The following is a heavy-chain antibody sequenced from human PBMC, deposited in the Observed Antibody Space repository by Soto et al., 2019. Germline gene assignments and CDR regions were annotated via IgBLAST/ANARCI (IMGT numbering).Heavy chain of an antibody. CDR1: GYTFTSYY. Sequence: QVQLVQSGAEVKKPGASVKVSCKASGYTFTSYYMHWVRQAPGQGLEWMGIINPSGGSTSYAQKFQGRVTMTGDTSTSTVYMELSSLRSEDTAVYYCARDGGGAAAQWGLDPWGQGTLVTVSS. J-gene: IGHJ5*02. CDR3: ARDGGGAAAQWGLDP. V-gene: IGHV1-46*03. D-gene: IGHD6-13*01. CDR2: INPSGGST.